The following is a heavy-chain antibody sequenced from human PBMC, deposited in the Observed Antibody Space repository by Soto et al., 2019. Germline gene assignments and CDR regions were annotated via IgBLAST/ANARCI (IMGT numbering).Heavy chain of an antibody. V-gene: IGHV4-31*03. CDR1: GGSISSGGYY. J-gene: IGHJ4*02. D-gene: IGHD2-2*01. CDR2: IYYSGST. Sequence: QVQLQESGPGLVKPSQTLSLTCTVSGGSISSGGYYWSWIRQHQGKGLEWIGYIYYSGSTYYNPSLPSRVAISVDTSKNQFSPKLTSVTPADTAVYYCARFSAMGDYYFDSWGQGTLVTVSS. CDR3: ARFSAMGDYYFDS.